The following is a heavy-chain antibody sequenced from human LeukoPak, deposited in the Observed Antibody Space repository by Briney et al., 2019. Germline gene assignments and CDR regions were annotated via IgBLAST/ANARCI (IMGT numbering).Heavy chain of an antibody. CDR2: ISLSGSPI. Sequence: GGSLRLSCAASGFNFDKYNMNWVRQAPGKGLEWISYISLSGSPIYYADSVKGRFTISRDNAKNSLYLQMNSLRAEDTAVYFCARDPYSGNYGAYYYYYMDVWGKGTTVTISS. CDR1: GFNFDKYN. CDR3: ARDPYSGNYGAYYYYYMDV. J-gene: IGHJ6*03. D-gene: IGHD1-26*01. V-gene: IGHV3-48*04.